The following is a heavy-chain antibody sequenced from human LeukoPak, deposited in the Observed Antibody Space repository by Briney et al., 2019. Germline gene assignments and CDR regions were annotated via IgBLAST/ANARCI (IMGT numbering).Heavy chain of an antibody. CDR3: ARRDLHYDSSGYYRWFDP. CDR1: GFTFASYT. J-gene: IGHJ5*02. CDR2: ISLDGSYK. D-gene: IGHD3-22*01. Sequence: PGRSLRLSCAASGFTFASYTMHWVRQAPGKGLEWVALISLDGSYKFYADSVKGRFTISRDNSQSTLYLQMSSLRHEDTAVYYCARRDLHYDSSGYYRWFDPWGQGTLVTVSS. V-gene: IGHV3-30-3*01.